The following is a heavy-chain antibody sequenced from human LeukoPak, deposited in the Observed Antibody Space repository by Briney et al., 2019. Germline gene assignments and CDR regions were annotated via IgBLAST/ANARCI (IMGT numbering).Heavy chain of an antibody. CDR3: ARERTLTSCYDY. CDR1: GYTFTGYY. CDR2: INPNSGGT. Sequence: AASVKDSCKASGYTFTGYYMHWVRQAPGQGLEWMGWINPNSGGTNYAQKFQGRVTMTRDTSISTAYMELSRLRSDDTAVYYCARERTLTSCYDYWGQGTLVTVSS. V-gene: IGHV1-2*02. J-gene: IGHJ4*02. D-gene: IGHD2-15*01.